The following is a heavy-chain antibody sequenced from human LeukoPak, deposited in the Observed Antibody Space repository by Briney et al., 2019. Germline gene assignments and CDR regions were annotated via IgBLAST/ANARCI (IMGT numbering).Heavy chain of an antibody. Sequence: GGSLRLSCAASGFTFSSYGMHWVRQAPGKGLEWVAVIWYDGSNKYYADSVKGRFTISRDNSKNTLYLQMNSLRAEDTAVYYCARDRRTGRFDHWGQGTLVTVSS. V-gene: IGHV3-33*01. CDR1: GFTFSSYG. CDR2: IWYDGSNK. J-gene: IGHJ4*02. CDR3: ARDRRTGRFDH.